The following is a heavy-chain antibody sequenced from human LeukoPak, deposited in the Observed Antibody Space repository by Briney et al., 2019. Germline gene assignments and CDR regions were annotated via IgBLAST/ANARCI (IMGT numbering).Heavy chain of an antibody. Sequence: PGGSLRLSCAASGFTVSSNYMSWVRQAPGKGLEWVSVIYSGGSTYYADSVKGRFTISRDNSKNTLYLQMNSLRAEDTAVYYCAGVRVAAAGELYFPHWGQGTLVIVSS. D-gene: IGHD6-13*01. J-gene: IGHJ1*01. CDR3: AGVRVAAAGELYFPH. CDR1: GFTVSSNY. CDR2: IYSGGST. V-gene: IGHV3-53*01.